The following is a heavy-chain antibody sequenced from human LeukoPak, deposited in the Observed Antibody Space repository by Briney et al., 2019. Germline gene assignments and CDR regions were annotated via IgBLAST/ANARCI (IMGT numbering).Heavy chain of an antibody. CDR3: AKVFPGVLRYFDWSPDAFDI. Sequence: PGGSLRLSCAASGFTFSSYGMHWVRQAPGKGLEWVAVISYDGSNKYYADSVKGRFTISRDNSKNTLYLKMNSLRAEDTAVYYCAKVFPGVLRYFDWSPDAFDIWGQGTMVTVSS. CDR1: GFTFSSYG. CDR2: ISYDGSNK. J-gene: IGHJ3*02. V-gene: IGHV3-30*18. D-gene: IGHD3-9*01.